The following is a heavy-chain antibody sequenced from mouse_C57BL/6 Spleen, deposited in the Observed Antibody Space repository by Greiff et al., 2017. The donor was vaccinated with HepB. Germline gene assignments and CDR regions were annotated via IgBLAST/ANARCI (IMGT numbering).Heavy chain of an antibody. V-gene: IGHV5-12*01. CDR2: ISNGGGST. D-gene: IGHD2-4*01. CDR1: GFTFSDYY. J-gene: IGHJ4*01. CDR3: ARRDYDDDGGYAMDD. Sequence: EVKLVESGGGLVQPGGSLKLSCAASGFTFSDYYMYWVRQTPEKRLEWVAYISNGGGSTYYPDTVKGRFTISRDNAKNTLYLQMSRLKSEDTAMYYCARRDYDDDGGYAMDDWGQGTSVTVSS.